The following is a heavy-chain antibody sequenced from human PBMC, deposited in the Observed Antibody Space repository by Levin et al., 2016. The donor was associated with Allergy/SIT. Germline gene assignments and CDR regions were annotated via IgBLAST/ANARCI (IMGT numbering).Heavy chain of an antibody. J-gene: IGHJ4*02. D-gene: IGHD6-13*01. Sequence: GESLKISCAASGFTVSSSYAMSWVRQAPGKGLEWVSAISGSGGSTYYADSVKGRFTISRDNSKNTLYLQMNSLRAEDTAVYYCAKDGGVGYSSSWYEYWGFDYWGQGTLVTVSS. CDR2: ISGSGGST. CDR1: GFTVSSSYA. CDR3: AKDGGVGYSSSWYEYWGFDY. V-gene: IGHV3-23*01.